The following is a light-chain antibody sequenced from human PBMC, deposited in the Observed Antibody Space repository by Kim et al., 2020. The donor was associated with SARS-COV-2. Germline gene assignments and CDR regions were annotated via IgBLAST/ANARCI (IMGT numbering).Light chain of an antibody. J-gene: IGLJ2*01. CDR2: AKS. V-gene: IGLV3-19*01. CDR1: SLRSTY. CDR3: HSRDSIGNDVI. Sequence: ASGQTVRINCQGDSLRSTYASWYQQKPVQAPILVVLAKSNRPSGIPDRFSGSSSGSTASLTIAGAQAEDEADYYCHSRDSIGNDVIFGGGTQLTVL.